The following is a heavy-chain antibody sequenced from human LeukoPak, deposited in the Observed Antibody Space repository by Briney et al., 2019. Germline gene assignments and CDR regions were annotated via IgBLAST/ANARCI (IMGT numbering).Heavy chain of an antibody. J-gene: IGHJ6*03. D-gene: IGHD2-15*01. CDR3: AKNGDRGAYCTGGTCYPYFYYYMDV. CDR2: ISSTGGTT. CDR1: GFTFSSYA. V-gene: IGHV3-23*01. Sequence: GGSLRLSCAASGFTFSSYAMSWVRQAPGKGLEWVSSISSTGGTTYYADSVKGRFTISRDNSKNTLYLQMNSLRAEDTAIYYCAKNGDRGAYCTGGTCYPYFYYYMDVWGKGTTVTISS.